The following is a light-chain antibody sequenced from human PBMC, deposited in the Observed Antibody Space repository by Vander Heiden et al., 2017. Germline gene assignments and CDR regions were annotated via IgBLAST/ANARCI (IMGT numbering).Light chain of an antibody. Sequence: DLVMTQSPVSLAVSLGERATINCKSSQSVLHSSNNKNYLAWYQQKPGQPPKLLIYWASTRESGVPDRFSGSGSGTDFTLAISSLQAEDVAVYYCQQYYTTPHTFGQGTKLEIK. J-gene: IGKJ2*01. CDR3: QQYYTTPHT. CDR1: QSVLHSSNNKNY. V-gene: IGKV4-1*01. CDR2: WAS.